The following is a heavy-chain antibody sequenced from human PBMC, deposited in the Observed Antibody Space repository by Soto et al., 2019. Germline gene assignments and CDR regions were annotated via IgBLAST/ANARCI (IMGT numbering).Heavy chain of an antibody. CDR1: GGSISSSSYY. J-gene: IGHJ4*02. CDR2: IYYSGST. V-gene: IGHV4-39*01. Sequence: SETLSLTCTVSGGSISSSSYYWGWIRQPPGKGLEWIGSIYYSGSTYYNPSLKSRVTISVDTSKNQFSLKLSSVTAADTAVYYCARSSSSWYMAYWGQGTLVTGS. D-gene: IGHD6-13*01. CDR3: ARSSSSWYMAY.